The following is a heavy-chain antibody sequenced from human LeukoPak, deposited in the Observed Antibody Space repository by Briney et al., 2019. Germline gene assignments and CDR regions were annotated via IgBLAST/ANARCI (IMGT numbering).Heavy chain of an antibody. CDR1: GFXFGDCA. V-gene: IGHV3-49*04. J-gene: IGHJ4*02. CDR3: SRGVCSGGYCYSPDYFDY. D-gene: IGHD2-15*01. CDR2: IGITTYGGRT. Sequence: PGGSLRLSCTTSGFXFGDCAMSWVRQAPGKGLEWVGFIGITTYGGRTKYAASVQGRFTISRDGSKSIAFLQMNSLKTDDTAVYYCSRGVCSGGYCYSPDYFDYWGQGTLVTVSS.